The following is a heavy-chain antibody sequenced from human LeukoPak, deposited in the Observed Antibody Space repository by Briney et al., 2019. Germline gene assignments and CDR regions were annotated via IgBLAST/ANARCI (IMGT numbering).Heavy chain of an antibody. CDR2: IIPIFGTA. D-gene: IGHD5-18*01. CDR1: GGTLSHYA. Sequence: FSENVSYKPSGGTLSHYAIRWVRQAPGQRLEWMGGIIPIFGTANYAQKFQGRVTITTDESTSTAYMELSSLRSEDTAVYYCARTDTAMAAYYYYYMDVWGKGTTVTVSS. V-gene: IGHV1-69*05. J-gene: IGHJ6*03. CDR3: ARTDTAMAAYYYYYMDV.